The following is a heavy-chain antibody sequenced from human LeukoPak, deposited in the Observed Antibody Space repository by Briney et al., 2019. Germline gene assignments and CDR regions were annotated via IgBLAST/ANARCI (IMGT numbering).Heavy chain of an antibody. D-gene: IGHD4-11*01. J-gene: IGHJ4*02. CDR2: ISGSGGNT. Sequence: PGGSLRLSCAASGFTFSTHDMTWVRQAPGKGLEWVSGISGSGGNTHYGDSVKGRFTISRDNSKNTLYLQMNSLRAEDTAVYYCAKKLLTVTTWGFDYWGQGTLVTVSS. CDR1: GFTFSTHD. V-gene: IGHV3-23*01. CDR3: AKKLLTVTTWGFDY.